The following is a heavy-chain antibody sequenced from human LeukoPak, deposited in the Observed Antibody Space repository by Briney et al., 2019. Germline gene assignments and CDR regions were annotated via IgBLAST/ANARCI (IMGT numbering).Heavy chain of an antibody. CDR3: ARGPLNYGSGRNDY. Sequence: PSETLSLTCAVYGGSFSGYYWSWIRQPPGKGLEWIGEISHSGSTSYNPSLKSRVTISVDTSKNQFSLKLSSVTAADTAVYYCARGPLNYGSGRNDYWGQGTLVTVSS. CDR2: ISHSGST. V-gene: IGHV4-34*01. CDR1: GGSFSGYY. D-gene: IGHD3-10*01. J-gene: IGHJ4*02.